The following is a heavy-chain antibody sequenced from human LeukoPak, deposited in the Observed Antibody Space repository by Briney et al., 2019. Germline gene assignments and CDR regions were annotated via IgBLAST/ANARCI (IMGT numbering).Heavy chain of an antibody. CDR3: ATPGRIPEAANWFDP. CDR2: IKSRTDGGTT. Sequence: GGSLRLSCAASGFTFPNAWMSWLRQAPGKGLEWVGHIKSRTDGGTTDYAAPVTGRFTISRDDSENTLYLQLNSLQTEDTAVYYCATPGRIPEAANWFDPWGQGTLVTVSS. CDR1: GFTFPNAW. J-gene: IGHJ5*02. D-gene: IGHD6-13*01. V-gene: IGHV3-15*01.